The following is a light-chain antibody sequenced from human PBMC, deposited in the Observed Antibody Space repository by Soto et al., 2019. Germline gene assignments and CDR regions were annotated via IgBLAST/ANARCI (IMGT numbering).Light chain of an antibody. Sequence: DIVMTQSPATLSVSPGERATLSCRASQSVSSNLAWYQQKPGQAPRLLIYGASTRATGIPARFSGSGSGTEFTLTISSLQSEDFAVYYCQQYNNWPPFITFGQGTRLEIK. V-gene: IGKV3-15*01. CDR3: QQYNNWPPFIT. J-gene: IGKJ5*01. CDR2: GAS. CDR1: QSVSSN.